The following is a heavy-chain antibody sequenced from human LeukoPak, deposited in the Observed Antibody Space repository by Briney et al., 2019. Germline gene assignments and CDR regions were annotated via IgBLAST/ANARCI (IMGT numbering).Heavy chain of an antibody. Sequence: ASVKVSCKALGYAFTSNYMHWVRQAPGQGPEWMGVISPSGGSTTYAQKFQGRVTLTRDMSTSTDYLELSSLRSEDTAVYYCARDNSVRDEARWFNPWGQGTLVTVSS. J-gene: IGHJ5*02. V-gene: IGHV1-46*01. D-gene: IGHD5-24*01. CDR2: ISPSGGST. CDR3: ARDNSVRDEARWFNP. CDR1: GYAFTSNY.